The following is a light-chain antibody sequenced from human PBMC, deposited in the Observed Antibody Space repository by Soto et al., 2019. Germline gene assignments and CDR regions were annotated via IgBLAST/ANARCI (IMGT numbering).Light chain of an antibody. CDR1: QDISND. J-gene: IGKJ4*01. CDR3: LQDHEHLT. Sequence: SQMPKYPSSLSASVGDRVTITCRASQDISNDLGWYQQKPGKAPKLLIYGASTLQSGVPSRFSGSGSGTDFTLTSSSLPPEDSASYYCLQDHEHLTFGGGTKVDIK. V-gene: IGKV1-6*01. CDR2: GAS.